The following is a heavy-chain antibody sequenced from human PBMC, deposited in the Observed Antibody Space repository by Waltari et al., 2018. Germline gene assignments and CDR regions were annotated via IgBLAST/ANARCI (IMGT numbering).Heavy chain of an antibody. CDR1: GGTFSSYA. J-gene: IGHJ3*02. CDR3: ARDSNPPYYYDSSGLRNAFDI. D-gene: IGHD3-22*01. V-gene: IGHV1-69*14. Sequence: QVQLVQSGAEVKKPGSSVKVSCKASGGTFSSYAISWVRQAPGQGLEWMGGIIPICGTANYAQKFQGRVTITADKSTSTAYMELSSLRSEDTAVYYCARDSNPPYYYDSSGLRNAFDIWGQGTMVTVSS. CDR2: IIPICGTA.